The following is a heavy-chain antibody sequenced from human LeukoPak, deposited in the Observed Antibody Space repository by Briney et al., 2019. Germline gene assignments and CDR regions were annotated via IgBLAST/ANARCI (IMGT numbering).Heavy chain of an antibody. Sequence: PGGSLRLSCRASGFTFSNYAMNWVRQTPGKGLEWVSSLTGNSNNPNYADSVKGRFTISRDNSKHTLYLQMNSLTTEDTAVYYCAKAKTLDDWGQGTLVTVSS. V-gene: IGHV3-23*01. CDR2: LTGNSNNP. J-gene: IGHJ4*02. CDR1: GFTFSNYA. CDR3: AKAKTLDD.